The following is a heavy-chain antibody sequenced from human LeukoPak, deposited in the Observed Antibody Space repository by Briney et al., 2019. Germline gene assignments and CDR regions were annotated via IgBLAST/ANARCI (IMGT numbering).Heavy chain of an antibody. J-gene: IGHJ6*02. CDR3: ARDGVLRYSIPGDYYYGMDV. CDR2: ISSSGSTI. Sequence: GGSLRLSCAASGFTFSDYYMSWIRRAPGKGLEWVSYISSSGSTIYYADSVKGRFTISRDNAKNSLYLQMNSLRAEDTAVYYCARDGVLRYSIPGDYYYGMDVWGQGTTVTVSS. D-gene: IGHD3-9*01. V-gene: IGHV3-11*01. CDR1: GFTFSDYY.